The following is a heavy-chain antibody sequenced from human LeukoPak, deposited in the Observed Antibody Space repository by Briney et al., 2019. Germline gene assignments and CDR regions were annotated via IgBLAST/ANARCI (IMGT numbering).Heavy chain of an antibody. V-gene: IGHV3-48*01. J-gene: IGHJ4*02. Sequence: GESLRLSCAASGFTFSSYNMNWVRQAPGKGLEWVSYISSSNTIYYADSVKGRFTISRDNAKNSLYLQMNSLRAEDTAVYFCATESGTYSGTCFDYWGQGTLVTVSS. CDR2: ISSSNTI. D-gene: IGHD1-26*01. CDR1: GFTFSSYN. CDR3: ATESGTYSGTCFDY.